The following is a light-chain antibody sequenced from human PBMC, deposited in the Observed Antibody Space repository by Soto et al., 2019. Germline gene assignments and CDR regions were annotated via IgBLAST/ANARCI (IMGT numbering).Light chain of an antibody. J-gene: IGKJ2*01. CDR3: QQYGDSPPNT. CDR2: AAS. CDR1: QSVNSRF. V-gene: IGKV3-20*01. Sequence: EIVLTQSPGTLSLSPGESATLSCRASQSVNSRFLAWYQHKPGQAPRLLIYAASTTGTGIPDRFSGSASGTDFTLTISRLEPEDFAVYYCQQYGDSPPNTFGQGTKLEIK.